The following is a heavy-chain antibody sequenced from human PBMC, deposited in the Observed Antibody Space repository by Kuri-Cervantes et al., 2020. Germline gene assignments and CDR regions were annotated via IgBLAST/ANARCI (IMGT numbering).Heavy chain of an antibody. D-gene: IGHD6-19*01. CDR1: GFTFSSYG. CDR2: IKQDGSEK. Sequence: ETLSLTCAASGFTFSSYGMHWVRQAPGKGLEWVANIKQDGSEKYYVDSVKGRFTISRDNAKNSLYLQMNSLRAEDTAVYYCARDSGWYGRDWFDPWGQGTLVTVSS. J-gene: IGHJ5*02. CDR3: ARDSGWYGRDWFDP. V-gene: IGHV3-7*01.